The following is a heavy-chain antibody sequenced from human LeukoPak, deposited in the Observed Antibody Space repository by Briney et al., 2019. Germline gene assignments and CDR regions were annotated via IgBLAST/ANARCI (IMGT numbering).Heavy chain of an antibody. V-gene: IGHV4-34*01. CDR2: INHSGST. J-gene: IGHJ6*02. CDR3: ARGQGYSYGFDYYYYGMDV. D-gene: IGHD5-18*01. CDR1: GGSFNGYY. Sequence: SETLSLTCAVYGGSFNGYYWTWIRQPPGKGLEWIGEINHSGSTNYNPSLKSRVTISVDTSKNQFSLKLSSVTAADTAVYYCARGQGYSYGFDYYYYGMDVWGQGTTVTVSS.